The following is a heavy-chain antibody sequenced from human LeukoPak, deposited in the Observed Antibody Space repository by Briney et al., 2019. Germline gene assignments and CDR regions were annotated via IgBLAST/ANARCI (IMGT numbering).Heavy chain of an antibody. Sequence: APVKVSCKASGYTFTSYGISWVRQAPGQGLEWMGWISAYNGNTNYAQKLQGRVTMTTDTSTSTAYMELRSLRSDDTAVYYCARDRASYDFWSAFDPWGQGTLVTVSS. D-gene: IGHD3-3*01. CDR2: ISAYNGNT. J-gene: IGHJ5*02. CDR1: GYTFTSYG. V-gene: IGHV1-18*01. CDR3: ARDRASYDFWSAFDP.